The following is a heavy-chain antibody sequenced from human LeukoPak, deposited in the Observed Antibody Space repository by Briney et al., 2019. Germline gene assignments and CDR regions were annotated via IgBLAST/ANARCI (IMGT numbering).Heavy chain of an antibody. Sequence: SATLSLTCTVSGGSISSYYWSWIRQPPGKGLEWIGYIYYSGSTNYNPSLKSRVTISVDTSKNQFSLKLSSVTAADTAVYYCAREGGSGSNAFDIWGQGTMVTVSS. V-gene: IGHV4-59*01. J-gene: IGHJ3*02. CDR1: GGSISSYY. D-gene: IGHD3-10*01. CDR3: AREGGSGSNAFDI. CDR2: IYYSGST.